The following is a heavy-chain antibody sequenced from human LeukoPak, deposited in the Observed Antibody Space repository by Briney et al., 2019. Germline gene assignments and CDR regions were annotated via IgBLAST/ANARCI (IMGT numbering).Heavy chain of an antibody. CDR1: GFTFSSYW. CDR2: IKQDGSEK. J-gene: IGHJ4*02. Sequence: PGGSLRLSCAASGFTFSSYWMSWVRQAPGKGLEWVANIKQDGSEKYYVDSVKGRFTISRDNAKNSLYLQMNSLGAEDTAVYYCATVSSWYLSGFDYWGQGTLDTVSS. V-gene: IGHV3-7*01. CDR3: ATVSSWYLSGFDY. D-gene: IGHD6-13*01.